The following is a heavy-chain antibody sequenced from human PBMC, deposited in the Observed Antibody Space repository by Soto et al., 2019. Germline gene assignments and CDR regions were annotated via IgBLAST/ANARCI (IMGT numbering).Heavy chain of an antibody. D-gene: IGHD3-3*01. V-gene: IGHV4-59*01. CDR2: IYYSGST. J-gene: IGHJ6*03. CDR1: GGSISSYY. CDR3: ARAVRIFGVVTRQYYMDV. Sequence: SETLSLTCTVSGGSISSYYWSWIRQPPGKGLEWIGYIYYSGSTNYNPSLKSRVTISVDTSKNQFSLKLSSVTAADTAVYYCARAVRIFGVVTRQYYMDVWGKGTTVTVSS.